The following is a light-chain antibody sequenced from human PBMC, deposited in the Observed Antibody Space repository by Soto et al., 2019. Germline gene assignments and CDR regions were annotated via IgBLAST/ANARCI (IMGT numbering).Light chain of an antibody. J-gene: IGLJ1*01. CDR1: SSDVGTYNF. CDR3: KSCRGSSTYV. Sequence: QSVLTQPASVSGSPGQSITISCTGTSSDVGTYNFVSWYQQHPGKAPKLMIYDVSNRPSGVSDRFSGSKSGNTASLTISGLKAEDEAAYYCKSCRGSSTYVFGTGTKVTV. V-gene: IGLV2-14*01. CDR2: DVS.